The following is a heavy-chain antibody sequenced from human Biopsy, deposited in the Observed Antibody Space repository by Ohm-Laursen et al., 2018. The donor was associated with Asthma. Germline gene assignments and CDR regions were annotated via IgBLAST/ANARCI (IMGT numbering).Heavy chain of an antibody. D-gene: IGHD3-10*01. J-gene: IGHJ6*02. CDR2: ISVYNGNT. V-gene: IGHV1-18*01. CDR3: ARAVDYSHYYGIDV. Sequence: GASVKVSCKTSGYTFSSAGITWGRQAPGQGLEWMGWISVYNGNTKVAQKLQDRVTMITDTSTSTAYMELRSLRSDDTAVYFCARAVDYSHYYGIDVWGQGTTVTVS. CDR1: GYTFSSAG.